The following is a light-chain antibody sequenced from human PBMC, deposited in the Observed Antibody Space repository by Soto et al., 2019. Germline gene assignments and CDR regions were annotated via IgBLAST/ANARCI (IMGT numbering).Light chain of an antibody. CDR3: SSYTSSSTVV. J-gene: IGLJ2*01. V-gene: IGLV2-14*01. Sequence: QSALTQPASVSGSPGQSITISCTGTSSDVCGSNYVSWYQQHTGKAPKLMIYEVSYRPSGVSNRFSGSKSGNTASLTISGLQDEDEDDYYCSSYTSSSTVVFGGGTKLTVL. CDR1: SSDVCGSNY. CDR2: EVS.